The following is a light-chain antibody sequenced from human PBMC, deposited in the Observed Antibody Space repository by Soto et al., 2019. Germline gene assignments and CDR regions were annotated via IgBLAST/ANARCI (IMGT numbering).Light chain of an antibody. CDR2: DVS. V-gene: IGLV2-14*03. CDR3: SSYTTSSTPQYV. Sequence: QSALTQPASVSGSPGQSITISCTGTSSDVGGYNSVSWYQHHPGKAPKLMIFDVSDRPSGVSSRFSGSKSGNTASLTISGLQAEYEADDYCSSYTTSSTPQYVFGPGTKLTVL. J-gene: IGLJ1*01. CDR1: SSDVGGYNS.